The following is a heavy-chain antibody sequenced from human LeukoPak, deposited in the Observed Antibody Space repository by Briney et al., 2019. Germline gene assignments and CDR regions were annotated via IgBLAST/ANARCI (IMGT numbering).Heavy chain of an antibody. D-gene: IGHD5-18*01. V-gene: IGHV3-9*03. CDR2: ISWNSDSI. J-gene: IGHJ3*02. CDR3: AKDQYTYARPAFDI. Sequence: PGGSLRLSCAASGFTFDDYAMHWVRQAPGKGLEWVSGISWNSDSIGYADSVKGRVTISRDNAKNSLHLQMNSLRAEDMALYCCAKDQYTYARPAFDIWGQGTMVTVSS. CDR1: GFTFDDYA.